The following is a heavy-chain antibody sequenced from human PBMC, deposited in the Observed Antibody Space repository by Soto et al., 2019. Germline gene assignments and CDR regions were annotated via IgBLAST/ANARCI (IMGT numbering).Heavy chain of an antibody. V-gene: IGHV6-1*01. CDR3: ARANFGIVTGHHRGYYYGMDV. D-gene: IGHD3-9*01. CDR1: GDSVSSNSAA. Sequence: SQTLSLTCAISGDSVSSNSAAWNWIRQSPSRGLEWLGRTYYRSKWYNDYAVSVKSRITINPDTSKNQFSLQLNSVTPDDTAVYYCARANFGIVTGHHRGYYYGMDVWGQGTTVTVSS. J-gene: IGHJ6*02. CDR2: TYYRSKWYN.